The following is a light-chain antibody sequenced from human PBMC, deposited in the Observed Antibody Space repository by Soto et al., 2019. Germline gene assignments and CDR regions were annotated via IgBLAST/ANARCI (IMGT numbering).Light chain of an antibody. CDR1: STDVGGYNY. J-gene: IGLJ2*01. V-gene: IGLV2-8*01. CDR3: SSYAGSNNFVV. Sequence: QSVLTQPPSASGSPGQSVTISCTGTSTDVGGYNYVSWYQQHPGTAPTLMIYEVTKRPSGVPDRFSASKSGNTASLTVSGLQAEDEADYYCSSYAGSNNFVVFGGGTKLTVL. CDR2: EVT.